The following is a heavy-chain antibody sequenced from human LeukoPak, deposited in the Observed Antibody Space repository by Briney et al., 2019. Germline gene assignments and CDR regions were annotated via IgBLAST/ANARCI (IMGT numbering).Heavy chain of an antibody. D-gene: IGHD6-13*01. V-gene: IGHV1-8*01. J-gene: IGHJ4*02. Sequence: GASVKVSCKASGYTFTSYDINWVRQATGQGLEWMGWMNPNSGNTGYAQKFQGRVTMTRNTSISTAYKELSSLRSEDTAVYYCAIIAAARYGLDYWGQGTLVTVSS. CDR2: MNPNSGNT. CDR1: GYTFTSYD. CDR3: AIIAAARYGLDY.